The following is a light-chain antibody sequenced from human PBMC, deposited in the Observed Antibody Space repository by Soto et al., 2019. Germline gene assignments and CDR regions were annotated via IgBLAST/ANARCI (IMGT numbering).Light chain of an antibody. V-gene: IGKV3-11*01. CDR3: PLRSYWLIP. J-gene: IGKJ2*01. CDR1: QSVSSY. Sequence: EIMLKKSPATVSLSPGERATLSCRASQSVSSYLAWYQQKPGQAPRLLIYDASTRALDTPARFAGSGAGTEFTLTISSLEPEDFAVYCSPLRSYWLIPFG. CDR2: DAS.